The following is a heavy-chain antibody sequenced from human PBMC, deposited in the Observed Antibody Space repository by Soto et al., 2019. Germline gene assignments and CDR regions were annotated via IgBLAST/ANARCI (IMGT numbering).Heavy chain of an antibody. Sequence: QVQLQESGPGLVKPSETLSLTCTVSGGSISSYYWSWIRQPPGKGLAWIGYIYYSGSTNYNPSLKSLVTISVDTSKNHFSLNLSSVTAADTAVYYCARVVAAADTYGMDVWGQGTTVTVSS. J-gene: IGHJ6*02. CDR1: GGSISSYY. D-gene: IGHD6-13*01. V-gene: IGHV4-59*01. CDR2: IYYSGST. CDR3: ARVVAAADTYGMDV.